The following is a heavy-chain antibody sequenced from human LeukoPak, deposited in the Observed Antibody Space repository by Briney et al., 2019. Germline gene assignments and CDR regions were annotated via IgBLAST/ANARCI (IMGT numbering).Heavy chain of an antibody. CDR1: GFTFSSYW. CDR2: INQDGNEK. J-gene: IGHJ4*02. V-gene: IGHV3-7*01. Sequence: PGGSLRLSCAASGFTFSSYWMACVRQAPGKGLEGVANINQDGNEKCYVDSVKGRFTISRDNAQNSLHLQMNSLRAEDTAVYYCARELATGTGAYNFWGQGTLVTVSS. D-gene: IGHD6-13*01. CDR3: ARELATGTGAYNF.